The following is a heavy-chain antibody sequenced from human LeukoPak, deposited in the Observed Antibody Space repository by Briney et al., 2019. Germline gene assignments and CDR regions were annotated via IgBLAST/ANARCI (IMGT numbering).Heavy chain of an antibody. CDR2: INWNGGST. CDR3: ARQRPFMIVQGGTFDY. D-gene: IGHD3-22*01. J-gene: IGHJ4*01. CDR1: GFTFDDYG. V-gene: IGHV3-20*04. Sequence: GGSLRLSCAASGFTFDDYGMSWVRQAPGKGLEWVSGINWNGGSTGYADSVKGRFTISRDNAKNSLYLQMNSLRAEDTALYYCARQRPFMIVQGGTFDYWGHGTLVTVSS.